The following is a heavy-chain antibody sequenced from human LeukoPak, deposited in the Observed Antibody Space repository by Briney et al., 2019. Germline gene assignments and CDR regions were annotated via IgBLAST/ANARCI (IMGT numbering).Heavy chain of an antibody. D-gene: IGHD3-22*01. Sequence: SETLSLTYAVYGGSFSGYYWSWIRQPPGKGLEWIGEINHSGSTNYNPSLKSRVTISVDTSKNQFSLKLSSVTAADTAVYYCARSYGLRYYDSSGYYYFDYWGQGTLVTVSS. V-gene: IGHV4-34*01. J-gene: IGHJ4*02. CDR1: GGSFSGYY. CDR2: INHSGST. CDR3: ARSYGLRYYDSSGYYYFDY.